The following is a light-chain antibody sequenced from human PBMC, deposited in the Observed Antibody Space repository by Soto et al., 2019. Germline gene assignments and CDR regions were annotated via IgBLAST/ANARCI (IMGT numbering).Light chain of an antibody. CDR3: NSYTRNSPPL. Sequence: QSVLTQPASVSGSPGQSITISCTGTSSDVGTYNYVSWYQQHPGKAPKLIIYEVSNRPSGISNRFSGSKSGNTASLTISGLQAEDEADYYCNSYTRNSPPLFGTGTKVTVL. CDR2: EVS. J-gene: IGLJ1*01. CDR1: SSDVGTYNY. V-gene: IGLV2-14*01.